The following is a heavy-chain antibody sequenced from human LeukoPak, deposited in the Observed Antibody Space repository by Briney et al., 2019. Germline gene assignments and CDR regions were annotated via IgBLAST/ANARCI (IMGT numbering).Heavy chain of an antibody. V-gene: IGHV4-39*07. CDR2: IHYRGST. Sequence: ETLSLTCTVSGGSISSSSYYWGWIRQPPGKRLEWIGSIHYRGSTYNNPSLKSGVTIAAETYKKQISLKLTSVTPADTAVYYCARDWRAYHYYFMDVWGKGTTVTVSS. CDR3: ARDWRAYHYYFMDV. CDR1: GGSISSSSYY. J-gene: IGHJ6*03.